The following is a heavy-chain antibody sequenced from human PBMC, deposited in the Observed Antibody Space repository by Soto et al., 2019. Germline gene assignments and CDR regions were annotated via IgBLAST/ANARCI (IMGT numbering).Heavy chain of an antibody. CDR2: IYYSGST. Sequence: SETLSLTCTASGGSISSYYWSWIRQPPGKGLEWIGYIYYSGSTNYNPSLKSRVTISVDTSKNQFSLKLSSVTAADTAVYYCARDHGFWSGYAYYYYGMDVWGQGTTVTVSS. J-gene: IGHJ6*02. CDR1: GGSISSYY. CDR3: ARDHGFWSGYAYYYYGMDV. D-gene: IGHD3-3*01. V-gene: IGHV4-59*01.